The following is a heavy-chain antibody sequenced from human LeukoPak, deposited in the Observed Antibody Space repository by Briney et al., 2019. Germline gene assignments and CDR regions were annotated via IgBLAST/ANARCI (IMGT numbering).Heavy chain of an antibody. CDR2: IRPEGTTT. D-gene: IGHD3-9*01. Sequence: PGGSLGLSCAASGFTFSTYWMHWVRQAPGKVLVWVSRIRPEGTTTAYADSVKGRFTISRDNAKNTLFLQMNSLSAEDTAVYYCARDLDWILFDYWGQGTPVTVSS. V-gene: IGHV3-74*03. J-gene: IGHJ4*02. CDR3: ARDLDWILFDY. CDR1: GFTFSTYW.